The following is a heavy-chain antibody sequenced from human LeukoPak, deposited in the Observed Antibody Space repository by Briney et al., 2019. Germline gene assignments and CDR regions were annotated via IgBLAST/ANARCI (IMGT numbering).Heavy chain of an antibody. D-gene: IGHD2-2*01. CDR3: AKERSALPSYNSFDP. Sequence: GSLRLSCAASGFTFSSYAMSWVRQAPGKGLEWVSGIGGSGGSTYYADSVKGRFTISRDNSKNTLYLQMNSLRAEDTAVYYCAKERSALPSYNSFDPWGQGTLVTVSS. CDR1: GFTFSSYA. V-gene: IGHV3-23*01. J-gene: IGHJ5*02. CDR2: IGGSGGST.